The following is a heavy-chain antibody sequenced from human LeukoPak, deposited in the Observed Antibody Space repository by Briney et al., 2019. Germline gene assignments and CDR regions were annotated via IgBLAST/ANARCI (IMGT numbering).Heavy chain of an antibody. D-gene: IGHD4-17*01. CDR1: GFTFSSYG. CDR3: ARVLGYGDYVGAFDI. J-gene: IGHJ3*02. V-gene: IGHV3-30*02. Sequence: GGSLGLSCAASGFTFSSYGMHWVRQAPGKGLEWVAFIRYDGSNKYYADSVKGRFTISRDNSKNTLYLQMNSLRAEDTAVYYCARVLGYGDYVGAFDIWGQGTMVTVSS. CDR2: IRYDGSNK.